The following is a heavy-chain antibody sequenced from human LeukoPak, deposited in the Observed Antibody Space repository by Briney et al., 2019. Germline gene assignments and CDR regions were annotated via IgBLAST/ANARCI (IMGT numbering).Heavy chain of an antibody. J-gene: IGHJ4*02. CDR2: ISYDGSNK. D-gene: IGHD3-22*01. Sequence: GGSLRLSCAASGFTFSSYGMHWVRQAPGKGLEWVAVISYDGSNKYYADSVKGRFTISRDNSKNTLYLQMNSLRAEDTAVYYCAKDGYYYDSSGYYYFDYWGQGTLVTVSS. V-gene: IGHV3-30*18. CDR1: GFTFSSYG. CDR3: AKDGYYYDSSGYYYFDY.